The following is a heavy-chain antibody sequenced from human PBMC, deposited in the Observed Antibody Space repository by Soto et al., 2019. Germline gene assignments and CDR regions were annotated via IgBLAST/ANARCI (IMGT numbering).Heavy chain of an antibody. D-gene: IGHD2-2*01. CDR2: IRSSNYI. Sequence: VGSLRLSCAASGFTFSSYNMNWVRQAPGKALEWVSSIRSSNYIYYADSVKGRFTISRDNAKNSLYLQMNSLRAEDTAVYYCAREGGYCSSTTCYVYPFDYWGRGTLVTV. CDR1: GFTFSSYN. V-gene: IGHV3-21*01. J-gene: IGHJ4*02. CDR3: AREGGYCSSTTCYVYPFDY.